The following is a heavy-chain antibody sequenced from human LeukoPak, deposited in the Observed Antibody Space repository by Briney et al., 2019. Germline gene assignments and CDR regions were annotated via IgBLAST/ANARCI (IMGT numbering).Heavy chain of an antibody. CDR2: MSRRRRYI. D-gene: IGHD2-21*02. V-gene: IGHV3-21*01. J-gene: IGHJ6*02. Sequence: GGSLRLSCAASGFTLRSYSMKGVRGARGRGGEGVSYMSRRRRYIYYADLLKGRFTIPRDNAKNSLYLQMNSLRAEDTAVYYCARGDLVVVTAIHSATSYYYGMDVWGQGTTVTVSS. CDR3: ARGDLVVVTAIHSATSYYYGMDV. CDR1: GFTLRSYS.